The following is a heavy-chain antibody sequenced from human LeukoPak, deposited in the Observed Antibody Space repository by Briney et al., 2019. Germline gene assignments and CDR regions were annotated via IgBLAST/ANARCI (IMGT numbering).Heavy chain of an antibody. D-gene: IGHD2-2*01. Sequence: GGSLRLSCAASGFTFSSYAMSWVRQAPGKGLEWVSSISSSSSYIYYADSVKGRFTISRDNAKNSLYLQMNSLRAEDTAVYYCARDPHIVVVPAAPRGRRGMDVWGQGTTVTVSS. CDR1: GFTFSSYA. CDR2: ISSSSSYI. V-gene: IGHV3-21*01. J-gene: IGHJ6*02. CDR3: ARDPHIVVVPAAPRGRRGMDV.